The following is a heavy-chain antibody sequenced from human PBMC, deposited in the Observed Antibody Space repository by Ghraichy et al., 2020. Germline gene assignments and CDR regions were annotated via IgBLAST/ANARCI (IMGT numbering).Heavy chain of an antibody. Sequence: GGSLRLSCAASGFTFSSHGMSWVRQAPGMGLEWVSAVSSGGRNTYYADPVKGRFTISRDNSQNTLYLQMNSLRTEDTAVYYCAKEGVLVGGDAFDVWGQGTMITVSS. V-gene: IGHV3-23*01. D-gene: IGHD2-15*01. J-gene: IGHJ3*01. CDR3: AKEGVLVGGDAFDV. CDR1: GFTFSSHG. CDR2: VSSGGRNT.